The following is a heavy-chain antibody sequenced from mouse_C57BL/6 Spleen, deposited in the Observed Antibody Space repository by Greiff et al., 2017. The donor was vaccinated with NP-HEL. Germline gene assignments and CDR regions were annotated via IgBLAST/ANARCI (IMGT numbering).Heavy chain of an antibody. CDR1: GFTFSDYG. J-gene: IGHJ3*01. CDR3: ARGGMIEGFAY. V-gene: IGHV5-17*01. Sequence: EVQLVESGGGLVKPGGSLKLSCAASGFTFSDYGMHWVRQAPEKGLEWVAYISSGSSTIYYADTVKGRFTISRDNAKNTLVLQMTSLRSADTAMYYGARGGMIEGFAYWGQGTLVTVAA. D-gene: IGHD2-4*01. CDR2: ISSGSSTI.